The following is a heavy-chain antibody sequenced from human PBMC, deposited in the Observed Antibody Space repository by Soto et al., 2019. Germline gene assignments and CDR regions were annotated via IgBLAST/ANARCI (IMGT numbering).Heavy chain of an antibody. Sequence: ASVKVSCKASGGTFSSYAISWVRQAPGQGLEWMGGIIPIFGTANYAQKFQGRVTITADESTSTAYMELSSLRSEDTAVYYCARDERGCCSGGSCYSCLGYYYYGMDVWGQVTTVTVSS. J-gene: IGHJ6*02. CDR2: IIPIFGTA. D-gene: IGHD2-15*01. CDR3: ARDERGCCSGGSCYSCLGYYYYGMDV. CDR1: GGTFSSYA. V-gene: IGHV1-69*13.